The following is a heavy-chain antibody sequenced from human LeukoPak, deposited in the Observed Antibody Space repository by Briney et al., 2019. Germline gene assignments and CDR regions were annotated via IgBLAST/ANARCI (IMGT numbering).Heavy chain of an antibody. V-gene: IGHV3-7*04. CDR1: GFSFSSFW. Sequence: SGGSLRLSCAASGFSFSSFWMSWVRQAPGKGLEWVANIKQDGTEKHYVDSVKGRFIISRDNAKNSLYLQMNSLRAEDTAVYYCARAIRGVILHSLVHFDYWGQGTLVTVSS. CDR2: IKQDGTEK. CDR3: ARAIRGVILHSLVHFDY. D-gene: IGHD3-10*01. J-gene: IGHJ4*02.